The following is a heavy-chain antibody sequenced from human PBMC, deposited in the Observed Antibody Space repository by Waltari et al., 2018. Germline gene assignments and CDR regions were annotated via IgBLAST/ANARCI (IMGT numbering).Heavy chain of an antibody. CDR3: VKVHRWQKSLXVDY. V-gene: IGHV1-8*02. CDR1: GYTFTNSD. Sequence: QVQLVQSGAQVKQPGASVKVSCKASGYTFTNSDVHWIRQATGHGSEWXGXMXPXXGTXAXXQKFXGRITMXXDXXXXTAYXDXSXLASDXXXVYYCVKVHRWQKSLXVDYWGLGTLVTVSS. D-gene: IGHD2-15*01. CDR2: MXPXXGTX. J-gene: IGHJ4*02.